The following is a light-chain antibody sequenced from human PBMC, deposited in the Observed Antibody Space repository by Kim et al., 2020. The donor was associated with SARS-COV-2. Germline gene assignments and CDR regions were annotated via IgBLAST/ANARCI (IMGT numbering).Light chain of an antibody. CDR1: NIGSKN. J-gene: IGLJ3*02. CDR3: QVWDSSRDHPGV. V-gene: IGLV3-21*04. Sequence: SYELTQPPSVSVAPGKTARIPCGGNNIGSKNIHWYQQKPGQAPVLVIYYNSDRPSGIPERFSGSNSGNTATLTISRVEAGDEADFYCQVWDSSRDHPGVF. CDR2: YNS.